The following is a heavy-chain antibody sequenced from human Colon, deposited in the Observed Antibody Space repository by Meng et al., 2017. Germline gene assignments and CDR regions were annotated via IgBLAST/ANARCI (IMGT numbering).Heavy chain of an antibody. CDR3: ARESADGGSFDL. CDR1: GYTLY. CDR2: INPRTGDT. V-gene: IGHV1-2*06. J-gene: IGHJ4*02. D-gene: IGHD2-15*01. Sequence: QVQRVQSGAEVKKPGASVTVSCKASGYTLYIHWVRLRPGEGLEWMGRINPRTGDTKSAQSFQGRVTMTRDTSTTTFSMDLRSLTTDDSAIYFCARESADGGSFDLWGQGTLVTVSS.